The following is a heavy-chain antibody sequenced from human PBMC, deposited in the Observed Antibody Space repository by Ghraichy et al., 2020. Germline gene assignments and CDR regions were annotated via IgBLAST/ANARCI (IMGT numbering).Heavy chain of an antibody. Sequence: GESLNISCSASGFTFSSYAMHWVRQAPGKGLEYVSAISSNGGSTYYADSVKGRFTISRDNSKNTLYLQMSSLRAEDTAVYYCVKDLRLIYPGGHDSSGYWGQGTLVTVSS. CDR2: ISSNGGST. V-gene: IGHV3-64D*06. CDR1: GFTFSSYA. D-gene: IGHD3-22*01. J-gene: IGHJ4*02. CDR3: VKDLRLIYPGGHDSSGY.